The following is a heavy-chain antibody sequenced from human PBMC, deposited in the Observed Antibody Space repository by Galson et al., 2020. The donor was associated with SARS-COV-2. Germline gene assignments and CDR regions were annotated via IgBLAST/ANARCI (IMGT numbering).Heavy chain of an antibody. CDR2: VIPILGMA. Sequence: SVKVSCKASRGTFSSNGISWVRQAPGQGLERMGGVIPILGMANNAQKFQGRLTISADKSTSTAYMELSSLRSEDTAVYFCARDAFDYGSGSYYSGVSAELDPWGQGTLVTVSS. J-gene: IGHJ5*02. CDR1: RGTFSSNG. D-gene: IGHD3-10*01. CDR3: ARDAFDYGSGSYYSGVSAELDP. V-gene: IGHV1-69*10.